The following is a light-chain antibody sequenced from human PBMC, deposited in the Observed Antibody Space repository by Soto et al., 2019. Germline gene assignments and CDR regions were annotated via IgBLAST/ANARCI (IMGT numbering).Light chain of an antibody. V-gene: IGKV3-15*01. CDR1: QAVSTN. CDR2: GAS. CDR3: QQYTNWPPWT. Sequence: EIVMTQSPATLSVSPGERATLSCRASQAVSTNLAWYQQKPGQAPRLLIYGASTRATGIPARFSGSGSGTEVTLTISRLQSDDFAVYYCQQYTNWPPWTFGQGTKVDIK. J-gene: IGKJ1*01.